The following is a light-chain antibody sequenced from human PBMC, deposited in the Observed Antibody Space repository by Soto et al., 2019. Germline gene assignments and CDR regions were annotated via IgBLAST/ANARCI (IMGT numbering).Light chain of an antibody. J-gene: IGKJ5*01. CDR3: QQYNNWPFIT. Sequence: EIVLTQSPGPLSLSPGERGTPSCRASQSVSSSYLAWYQQKPGQAPRLLTYGASSRATGIPARFSGSGSGTEFTLTISSLQSEDFSVYYCQQYNNWPFITLGQGTRLEIK. V-gene: IGKV3-15*01. CDR2: GAS. CDR1: QSVSSSY.